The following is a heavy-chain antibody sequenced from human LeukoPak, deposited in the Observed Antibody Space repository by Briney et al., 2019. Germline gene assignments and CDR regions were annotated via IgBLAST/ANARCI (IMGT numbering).Heavy chain of an antibody. CDR1: GFTFSSYA. V-gene: IGHV3-23*01. CDR2: ISGSGGST. CDR3: AKAKTLRYFDWLLFDY. D-gene: IGHD3-9*01. Sequence: GGSLRLSCAASGFTFSSYAMSWVREAPGKGLEWISAISGSGGSTYYADSVKGRFTISRDNSNNTLYLQMNSLRAEDTAVYYCAKAKTLRYFDWLLFDYWGQGTLVTVSS. J-gene: IGHJ4*02.